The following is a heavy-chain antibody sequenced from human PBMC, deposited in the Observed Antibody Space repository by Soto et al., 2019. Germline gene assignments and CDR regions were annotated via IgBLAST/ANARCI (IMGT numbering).Heavy chain of an antibody. CDR1: GGTFISYA. CDR3: ARGGFGLNDSSGYYIPGAFDI. V-gene: IGHV1-69*06. D-gene: IGHD3-22*01. CDR2: IIPIFGTA. J-gene: IGHJ3*02. Sequence: SVKVSCKASGGTFISYAISWVRQAPGRGLEWMGGIIPIFGTANYAQKFQGRVTITADKSTSTAYMEQSSLRSEDTAVYYCARGGFGLNDSSGYYIPGAFDIWGQGTMVTVSS.